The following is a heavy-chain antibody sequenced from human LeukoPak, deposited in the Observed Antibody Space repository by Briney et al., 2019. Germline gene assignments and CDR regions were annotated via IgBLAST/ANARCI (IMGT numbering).Heavy chain of an antibody. V-gene: IGHV4-59*01. CDR2: IYYGGST. CDR3: ARGKDDWDYGGSHLAFDI. J-gene: IGHJ3*02. D-gene: IGHD4-23*01. Sequence: SETLSLTCTVSGGSISSYYWSWIRQPPGKGLEWIGYIYYGGSTNYNPSLKSRVTISVDTSKNQFSLKLSSVTAADTAVYYCARGKDDWDYGGSHLAFDIWGQGTMVTVSS. CDR1: GGSISSYY.